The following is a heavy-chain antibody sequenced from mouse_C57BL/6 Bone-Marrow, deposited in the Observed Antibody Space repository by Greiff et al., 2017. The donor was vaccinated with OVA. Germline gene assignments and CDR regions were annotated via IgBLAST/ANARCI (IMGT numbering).Heavy chain of an antibody. CDR2: IHPNSGST. J-gene: IGHJ3*01. V-gene: IGHV1-64*01. D-gene: IGHD4-1*01. CDR1: GYTFTSYW. CDR3: AKLGREFAY. Sequence: VQLQQPGAELVKPGASVKLSCKASGYTFTSYWMHWVKQRPGQGLEWIGMIHPNSGSTNYNEKFKSKATLTVDKSSSTAYMQLSSLTSEDSAVYYCAKLGREFAYWGQGTLVTVSA.